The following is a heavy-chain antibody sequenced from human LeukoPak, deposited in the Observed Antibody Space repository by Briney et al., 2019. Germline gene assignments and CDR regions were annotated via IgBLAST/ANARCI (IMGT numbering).Heavy chain of an antibody. V-gene: IGHV3-7*03. CDR1: GFIFSNYW. CDR2: IKQDGSEK. CDR3: AKGNPETNDYVWGSYRLNWFDP. D-gene: IGHD3-16*02. J-gene: IGHJ5*02. Sequence: PGGSLRLSCAASGFIFSNYWMSWVRQAPGKGLEWVANIKQDGSEKYYVDSVKGRFTISRDNAKNSLYLQMNSLRAEDTAVYYCAKGNPETNDYVWGSYRLNWFDPWGQGTLVTVSS.